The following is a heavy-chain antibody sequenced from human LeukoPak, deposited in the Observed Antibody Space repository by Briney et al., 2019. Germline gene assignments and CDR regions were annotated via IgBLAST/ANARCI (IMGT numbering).Heavy chain of an antibody. J-gene: IGHJ6*03. V-gene: IGHV4-39*07. Sequence: SETLSLTCTVSGGSISSSSYYWGWIRQPPGKGLEWIGSIYYSGSTYYNPSLKSRVTISVDTSKNQFSLKLSSVTAADTAVYYCARGLSGYSYGSYYYYYYMDVWGKGTTVTISS. CDR1: GGSISSSSYY. CDR3: ARGLSGYSYGSYYYYYYMDV. CDR2: IYYSGST. D-gene: IGHD5-18*01.